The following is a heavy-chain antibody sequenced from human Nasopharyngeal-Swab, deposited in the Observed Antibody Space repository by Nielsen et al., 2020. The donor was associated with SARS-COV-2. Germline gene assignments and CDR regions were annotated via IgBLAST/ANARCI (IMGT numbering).Heavy chain of an antibody. J-gene: IGHJ6*02. CDR1: GFTFSSYE. Sequence: GGPLRLSCAASGFTFSSYEMNWVRQAPGKGLEWVSYISSSGSTIYYADPVKGRFTIPRDNAKNSLYLQMNSLRAEDTAVYYCARDYGDYERMQYYYYYGMDVWGQGTTVTVSS. CDR3: ARDYGDYERMQYYYYYGMDV. V-gene: IGHV3-48*03. CDR2: ISSSGSTI. D-gene: IGHD4-17*01.